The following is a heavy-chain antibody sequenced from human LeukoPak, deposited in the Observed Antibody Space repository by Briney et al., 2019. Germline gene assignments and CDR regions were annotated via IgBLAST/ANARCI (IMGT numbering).Heavy chain of an antibody. Sequence: GGSLRLSCAASGFTFSTYAMHWVRQAPGKGLEWVAVISYDGSNKYYADSVRGRFTISRDNSKNTLYLQMNSLRAEDTAVYYCARDPGYMGNVVDWALGWFDPWGQGTLVTVSS. D-gene: IGHD5-24*01. CDR2: ISYDGSNK. V-gene: IGHV3-30-3*01. CDR1: GFTFSTYA. J-gene: IGHJ5*02. CDR3: ARDPGYMGNVVDWALGWFDP.